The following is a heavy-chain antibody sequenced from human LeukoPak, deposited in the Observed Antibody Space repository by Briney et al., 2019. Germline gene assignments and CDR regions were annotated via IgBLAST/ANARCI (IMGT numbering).Heavy chain of an antibody. CDR3: AKVSSTVSSLNWFDS. Sequence: PGRSLRLSCAASGFTFSSYAMHWVRQAPGKGLEWVAVISYDGSNKYYADSVKGRFTISRDNSKNTLFLQMSSLRAEDTAVYYCAKVSSTVSSLNWFDSWGQGTLVAISS. CDR1: GFTFSSYA. J-gene: IGHJ5*01. CDR2: ISYDGSNK. D-gene: IGHD2/OR15-2a*01. V-gene: IGHV3-30-3*01.